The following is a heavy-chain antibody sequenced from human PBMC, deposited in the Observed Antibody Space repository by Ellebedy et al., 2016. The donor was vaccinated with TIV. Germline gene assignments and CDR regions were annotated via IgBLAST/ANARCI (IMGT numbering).Heavy chain of an antibody. J-gene: IGHJ4*02. CDR2: VNHRRST. CDR1: GASSSHYY. V-gene: IGHV4-34*01. CDR3: ARGRGGSYSIPFDY. D-gene: IGHD1-26*01. Sequence: SETLSLTXAVYGASSSHYYWSWIRQPPGKGLEWIGEVNHRRSTYYNPSLKSRVAISIDTSKNQFSLRLTSVTAADTAVYYCARGRGGSYSIPFDYWGQGTLVTVSS.